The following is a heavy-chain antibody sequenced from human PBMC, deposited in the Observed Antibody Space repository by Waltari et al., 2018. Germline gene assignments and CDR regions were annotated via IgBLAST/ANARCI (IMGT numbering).Heavy chain of an antibody. CDR2: INHRGHT. J-gene: IGHJ6*02. D-gene: IGHD2-2*01. Sequence: QVQLQQWGAGLLKPSETLSLTCAVYGGSFSGYYWSWIRQPPGKGLEWIGEINHRGHTNYNPTLKSRVTISVDTSKNQFSLKLSSVTAADTAVYYCASQRRDCSSTSCRYYYYYYGMDVWGQGTTVTVSS. CDR1: GGSFSGYY. V-gene: IGHV4-34*01. CDR3: ASQRRDCSSTSCRYYYYYYGMDV.